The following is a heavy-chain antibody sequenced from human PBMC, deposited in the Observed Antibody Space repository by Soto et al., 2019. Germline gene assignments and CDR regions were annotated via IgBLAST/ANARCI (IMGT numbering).Heavy chain of an antibody. D-gene: IGHD2-21*01. CDR2: ISFDSSNR. Sequence: GGSLSICCVASGFTFGHYGLNWVRQAPGKVLELVAVISFDSSNRYYPYSVRCRLTIYRDNPKDTLYLKMDPLRPEDTAMYYCLQAFSIYGYSEFSHRGQVT. J-gene: IGHJ4*02. CDR1: GFTFGHYG. CDR3: LQAFSIYGYSEFSH. V-gene: IGHV3-30*18.